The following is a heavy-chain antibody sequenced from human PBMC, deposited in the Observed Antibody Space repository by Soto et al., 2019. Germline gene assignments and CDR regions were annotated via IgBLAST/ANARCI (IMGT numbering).Heavy chain of an antibody. D-gene: IGHD6-19*01. Sequence: SETLSLTCTVSGGSISSYYCTWIRQTPGKGLQWIGQINHSGSAYYNPSLKSRVTISVHTSNSQFSLELSSVTAADTAVYYCARGLITGSHYSGGWYYFDSWGQGTQVTVSS. V-gene: IGHV4-34*01. CDR1: GGSISSYY. J-gene: IGHJ4*02. CDR3: ARGLITGSHYSGGWYYFDS. CDR2: INHSGSA.